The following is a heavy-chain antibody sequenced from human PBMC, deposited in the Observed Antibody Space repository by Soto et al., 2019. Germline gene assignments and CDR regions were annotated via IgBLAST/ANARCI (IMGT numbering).Heavy chain of an antibody. CDR2: ISDDGSNK. V-gene: IGHV3-30*18. J-gene: IGHJ4*02. CDR3: AKEWVYDSSGWSFDY. CDR1: GFTFSSDG. D-gene: IGHD3-22*01. Sequence: GGSLRLSCAASGFTFSSDGMHWVRLAPGKGLEWVAVISDDGSNKYYADSVKGRFTISRDNSKNTLYLQMNSLRAEDTAVYYCAKEWVYDSSGWSFDYWGQGTLVTVSS.